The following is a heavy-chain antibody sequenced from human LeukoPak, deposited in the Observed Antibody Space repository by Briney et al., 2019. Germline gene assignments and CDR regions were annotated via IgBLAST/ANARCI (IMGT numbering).Heavy chain of an antibody. CDR3: ARPRPRSSVFDY. CDR2: IYYSGST. V-gene: IGHV4-59*08. CDR1: GGSMSSYY. Sequence: SETLSLTCTVSGGSMSSYYWSWIRQPPGKGLEWIGYIYYSGSTNYNPSLKSRVTISVDTSKNQFSLRLSSVTAADTAVYYCARPRPRSSVFDYWGQGTLVTVSS. D-gene: IGHD6-25*01. J-gene: IGHJ4*02.